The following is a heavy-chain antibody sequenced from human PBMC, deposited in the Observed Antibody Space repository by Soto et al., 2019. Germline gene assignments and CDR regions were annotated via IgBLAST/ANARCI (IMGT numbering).Heavy chain of an antibody. CDR1: GFTFSSYS. V-gene: IGHV3-48*01. Sequence: GGSQRLSSAASGFTFSSYSMNWVRQAPGKGLEWVSYISSSSSTIYYADSVKGRFTISRDNAKNSLYLQMNSLRAEDTAVYYCARDLGSSWYPEYFQHWGQGTLVTVSS. CDR2: ISSSSSTI. CDR3: ARDLGSSWYPEYFQH. J-gene: IGHJ1*01. D-gene: IGHD6-13*01.